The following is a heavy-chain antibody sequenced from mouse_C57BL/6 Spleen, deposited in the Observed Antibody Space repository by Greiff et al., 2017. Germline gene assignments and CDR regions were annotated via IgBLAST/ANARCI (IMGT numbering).Heavy chain of an antibody. CDR2: IYPGDGDT. Sequence: QVQLQQSGPELVKPGASVKISCKASGYAFSSSWMNWVKQRPGKGLEWIGRIYPGDGDTNYNGKFKGKATLTADKSSSTAYMHLSSLTSEDSAVYFCAREYDALRYDFEYWGQGTTLTVSS. CDR3: AREYDALRYDFEY. CDR1: GYAFSSSW. D-gene: IGHD1-1*01. J-gene: IGHJ2*01. V-gene: IGHV1-82*01.